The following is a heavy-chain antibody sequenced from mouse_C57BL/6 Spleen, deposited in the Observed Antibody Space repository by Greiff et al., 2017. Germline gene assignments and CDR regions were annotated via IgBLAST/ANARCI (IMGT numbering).Heavy chain of an antibody. Sequence: VQLKESGGGLVQPGGSLSLSCAASGFTFTDYYMSWVRQPPGKALEWLGFIRNKANGYTTEYSASVKGRFTISRDNSQSILYLQMNALRAEDSATYYCARYAIYYDYGGPLGCWGQGTTLTVSS. CDR1: GFTFTDYY. CDR2: IRNKANGYTT. J-gene: IGHJ2*01. CDR3: ARYAIYYDYGGPLGC. D-gene: IGHD2-4*01. V-gene: IGHV7-3*01.